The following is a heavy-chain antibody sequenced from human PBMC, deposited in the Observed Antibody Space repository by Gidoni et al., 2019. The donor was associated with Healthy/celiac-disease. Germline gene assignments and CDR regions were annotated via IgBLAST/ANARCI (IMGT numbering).Heavy chain of an antibody. D-gene: IGHD3-10*01. CDR1: GYSISSGYY. CDR2: IYHSGST. CDR3: ATTSLYGSGSYQGAMGDY. Sequence: QVQLQESGPGLLKPSETLSLTCAVSGYSISSGYYWGWLRQPPGKGLEWIGSIYHSGSTYYNPSLKSRVTISVDTSKNQFSLKLSSVTAADTAVYYCATTSLYGSGSYQGAMGDYWGQGTLVTVSS. J-gene: IGHJ4*02. V-gene: IGHV4-38-2*01.